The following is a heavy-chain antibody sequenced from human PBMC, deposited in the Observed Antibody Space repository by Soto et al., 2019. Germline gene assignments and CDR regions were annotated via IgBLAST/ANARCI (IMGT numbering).Heavy chain of an antibody. CDR1: GGSISSGGYS. V-gene: IGHV4-30-2*01. CDR2: IYHSGST. CDR3: ARGNYGSGGKDRFDH. D-gene: IGHD3-10*01. Sequence: PSETLSLTCAVSGGSISSGGYSWSWIRQPPGKGLEWIGYIYHSGSTYYNPSLKSRVTISVDRSKNQFSLKLSSVTAADTAVYYCARGNYGSGGKDRFDHCFHGTRATDPS. J-gene: IGHJ5*02.